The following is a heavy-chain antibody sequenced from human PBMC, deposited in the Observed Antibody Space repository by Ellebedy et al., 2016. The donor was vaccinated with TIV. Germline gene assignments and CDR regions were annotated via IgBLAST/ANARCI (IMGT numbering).Heavy chain of an antibody. Sequence: GESLKISXAASGFTFSSYWMHWIRQAPGKGLVWVSRINSDGSSTSYADSVKGRFTISRDNAKNSLYLQMNSLRDEDTAVYYCARDLALGLWGQGTLVTVSS. CDR3: ARDLALGL. CDR2: INSDGSST. CDR1: GFTFSSYW. D-gene: IGHD3/OR15-3a*01. J-gene: IGHJ4*02. V-gene: IGHV3-74*01.